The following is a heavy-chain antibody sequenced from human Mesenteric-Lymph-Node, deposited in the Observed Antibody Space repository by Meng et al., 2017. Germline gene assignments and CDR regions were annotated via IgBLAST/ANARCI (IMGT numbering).Heavy chain of an antibody. J-gene: IGHJ5*02. CDR2: IYTSGST. CDR3: ARDVYYYGSGSYYKRGYNWFDP. Sequence: SQTLSLTCTVSTGSTTSGSYYWSWFRQPARKGLEWIGRIYTSGSTNYNPSLKSRVTISVDTSKNQFSLKLSSVTAADTAVYYCARDVYYYGSGSYYKRGYNWFDPWGQGTLVTVSS. V-gene: IGHV4-61*02. D-gene: IGHD3-10*01. CDR1: TGSTTSGSYY.